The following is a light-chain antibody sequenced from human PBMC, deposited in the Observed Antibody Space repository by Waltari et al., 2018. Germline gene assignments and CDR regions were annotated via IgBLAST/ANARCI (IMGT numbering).Light chain of an antibody. CDR2: GAS. CDR3: LQHNTYPIT. Sequence: DIQMTQSPSSLSASVGDRVTLTCRASQGIRDDLGWYQQKPGQPPKRLIYGASNLQSWVPLRFSGSGSGTEFTLTISSLQPVDSAIYYCLQHNTYPITFGPGTKVEIK. CDR1: QGIRDD. V-gene: IGKV1-17*01. J-gene: IGKJ3*01.